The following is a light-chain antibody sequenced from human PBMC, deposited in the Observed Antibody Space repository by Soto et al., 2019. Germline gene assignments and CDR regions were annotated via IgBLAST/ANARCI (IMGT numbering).Light chain of an antibody. CDR2: SNN. J-gene: IGLJ3*02. CDR1: SSNIGSNT. V-gene: IGLV1-44*01. CDR3: QAYDYSLTASV. Sequence: QSVLTQPPSASGTPGQSVTVSCSGSSSNIGSNTVTWYQQLPGTPPILLLYSNNLRSSGVPDRFSGSRSGTSASLAISGLQSEDEADYYCQAYDYSLTASVFGGGTKVTVL.